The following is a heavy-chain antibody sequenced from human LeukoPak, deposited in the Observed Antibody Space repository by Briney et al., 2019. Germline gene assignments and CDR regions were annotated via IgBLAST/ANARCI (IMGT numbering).Heavy chain of an antibody. CDR3: ARVPYDFWSGTFAFFDY. V-gene: IGHV1-8*03. Sequence: ASVMVSCKASGYTFTSYDINWVRQATGQGLEWMGWMNPNSGNTGYAQKFQGRVTITRNTSISTAYMELSSLRSEDTAVYYCARVPYDFWSGTFAFFDYWGQGTLVTVSS. CDR1: GYTFTSYD. D-gene: IGHD3-3*01. CDR2: MNPNSGNT. J-gene: IGHJ4*02.